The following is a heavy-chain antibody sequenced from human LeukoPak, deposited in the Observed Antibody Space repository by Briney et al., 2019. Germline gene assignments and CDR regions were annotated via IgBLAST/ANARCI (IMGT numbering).Heavy chain of an antibody. CDR1: GFTFSSYG. V-gene: IGHV3-23*01. J-gene: IGHJ3*02. CDR2: ISGSGGST. Sequence: PGGTLRLSCAASGFTFSSYGMSWVRQAPGKGLEWVSAISGSGGSTYYADSVKGRFTISRDNSKNTLYLQMNSLRAEDTAVYYCAKSRITMMISDAFDIWGQGTMVTVSS. CDR3: AKSRITMMISDAFDI. D-gene: IGHD3-22*01.